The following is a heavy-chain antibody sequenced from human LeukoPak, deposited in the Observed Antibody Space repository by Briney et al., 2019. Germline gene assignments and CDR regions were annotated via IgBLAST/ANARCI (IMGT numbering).Heavy chain of an antibody. CDR2: IYSGGRT. V-gene: IGHV3-53*01. Sequence: GGSLRLSCAASGFTVSSNYMSWVRQAPGKGLEWVSFIYSGGRTYYADSVNGRFTISRDNSKNTVYLQMISLSAEDTAVYYCASPSPYGDFAPSYYGMDVWGQGTTVTVSS. CDR3: ASPSPYGDFAPSYYGMDV. CDR1: GFTVSSNY. D-gene: IGHD4-17*01. J-gene: IGHJ6*02.